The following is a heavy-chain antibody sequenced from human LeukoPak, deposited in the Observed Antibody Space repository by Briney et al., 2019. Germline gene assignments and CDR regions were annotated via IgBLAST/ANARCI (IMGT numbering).Heavy chain of an antibody. V-gene: IGHV3-21*01. CDR2: ISSSSSYI. J-gene: IGHJ3*02. D-gene: IGHD4-17*01. CDR3: ARDDYGDFDAFDI. Sequence: GGSLRLSCAASGFTFSSYSMNWVRQAPGKGLEWVSSISSSSSYIYYADSVKGRFTISRDNAKNSLYLQMNSLRAEDTAVYYCARDDYGDFDAFDIWGQGTMVTVSS. CDR1: GFTFSSYS.